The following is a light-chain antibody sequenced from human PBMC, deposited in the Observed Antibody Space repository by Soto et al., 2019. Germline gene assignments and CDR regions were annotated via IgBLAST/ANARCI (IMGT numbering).Light chain of an antibody. CDR1: SSDVGGYNY. Sequence: QSVLTQPPSASGSPGQSVTISCTGTSSDVGGYNYVSWYQQHPGKAPKLMIYEVSKRPSGVPDRFSGSKSGNTASLTVSGLQAEDEADDYCSSYAGSYTPYVFGTGTTFTV. J-gene: IGLJ1*01. V-gene: IGLV2-8*01. CDR2: EVS. CDR3: SSYAGSYTPYV.